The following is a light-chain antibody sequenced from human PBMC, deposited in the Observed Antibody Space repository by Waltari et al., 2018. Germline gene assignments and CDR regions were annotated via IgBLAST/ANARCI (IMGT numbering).Light chain of an antibody. CDR3: QQSYSTPPFT. CDR1: QSISSY. CDR2: AAS. Sequence: DIQMTQSPSSLSASVGERVTITCRASQSISSYLHWYQQKPGKAPKLLIDAASSLQSGVPSRFSGSGSVTNFTLTISSLQPEDFATYYCQQSYSTPPFTFGPGTKVDIK. V-gene: IGKV1-39*01. J-gene: IGKJ3*01.